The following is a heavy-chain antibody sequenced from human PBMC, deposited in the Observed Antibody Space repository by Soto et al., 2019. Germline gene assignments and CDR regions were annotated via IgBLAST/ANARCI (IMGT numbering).Heavy chain of an antibody. D-gene: IGHD5-12*01. V-gene: IGHV3-7*01. Sequence: GGSLRLSCSASGFTFSSYWMSWVRQAPGKGLEWVANIKQDGSEKYYVDSVKGRFTISRDNAKNSLYLQMNSLRAEDTAVYYCARDGSGYDAKYYYYYMDVWGKGTTVTVSS. CDR1: GFTFSSYW. CDR2: IKQDGSEK. J-gene: IGHJ6*03. CDR3: ARDGSGYDAKYYYYYMDV.